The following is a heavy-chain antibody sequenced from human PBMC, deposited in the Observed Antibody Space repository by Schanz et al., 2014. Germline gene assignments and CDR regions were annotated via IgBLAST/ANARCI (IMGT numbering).Heavy chain of an antibody. J-gene: IGHJ4*02. CDR2: IYSGVST. CDR1: GFIVSSTY. V-gene: IGHV3-66*01. D-gene: IGHD3-22*01. CDR3: AKDGRLPYYGTGSDFDY. Sequence: EVQLVESGGDLVQPGGSQRLSCAASGFIVSSTYMTWVRQAPGKGLEWVSIIYSGVSTYYADSVKGRFTISRDNSKNTVYLQMNSLRAEDTAVYYCAKDGRLPYYGTGSDFDYWGQGTLVAVSS.